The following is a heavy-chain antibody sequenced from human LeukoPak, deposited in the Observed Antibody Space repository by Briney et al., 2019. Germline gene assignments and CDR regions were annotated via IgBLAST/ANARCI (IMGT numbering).Heavy chain of an antibody. V-gene: IGHV3-48*04. CDR3: AKTDWCSSTSCYPSRY. D-gene: IGHD2-2*01. CDR1: GFTFSSYS. Sequence: GGSLRLSCAASGFTFSSYSMNWVRRAPGKGLEWVSYISSSSSTIYYADSVKGRFTISRDNAKNSLYLQMNSLRAEDTAVYYCAKTDWCSSTSCYPSRYWGQGTLVTVSS. J-gene: IGHJ4*02. CDR2: ISSSSSTI.